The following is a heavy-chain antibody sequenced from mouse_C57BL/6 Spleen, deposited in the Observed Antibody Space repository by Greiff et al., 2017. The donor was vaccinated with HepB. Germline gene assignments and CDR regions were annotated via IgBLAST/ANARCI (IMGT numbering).Heavy chain of an antibody. Sequence: EVHLVESGGGLVKPGGSLKLSCAASGFTFSSYAMSWVRQTPEKRLEWVATISDGGSYTYYPDNVKGRFTISRDNAKNNLYLQMSHLKSEDTAMYYCARDRPLDYWGQGTTLTVSS. CDR3: ARDRPLDY. CDR2: ISDGGSYT. J-gene: IGHJ2*01. V-gene: IGHV5-4*01. CDR1: GFTFSSYA.